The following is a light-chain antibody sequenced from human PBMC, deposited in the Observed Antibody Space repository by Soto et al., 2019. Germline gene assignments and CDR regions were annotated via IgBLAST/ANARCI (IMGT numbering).Light chain of an antibody. J-gene: IGLJ1*01. V-gene: IGLV2-23*03. Sequence: QSALAQPASVSGSPGQSITISCTGTSSDVGSYNLVSWYQQHPGKAPKLMIYEGSKRPSGVSNRFSGSKSGNTASLTISGLQAEEEADYYCCSYAGSSTFLYVFGTGTKVTVL. CDR3: CSYAGSSTFLYV. CDR2: EGS. CDR1: SSDVGSYNL.